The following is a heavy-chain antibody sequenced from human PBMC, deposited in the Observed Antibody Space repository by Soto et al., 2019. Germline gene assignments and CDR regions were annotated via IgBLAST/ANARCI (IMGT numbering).Heavy chain of an antibody. CDR2: TYHRGST. CDR1: GVSISSYF. V-gene: IGHV4-59*01. J-gene: IGHJ4*02. CDR3: ARIGGYHGPLDY. Sequence: SATLSITCSGSGVSISSYFWSWIRQAPGGGLEWIGYTYHRGSTNYSPSLKSRVAISSDTSENQFSLKVNSVTAADTAVYYCARIGGYHGPLDYWGQGTPVTVSS. D-gene: IGHD6-25*01.